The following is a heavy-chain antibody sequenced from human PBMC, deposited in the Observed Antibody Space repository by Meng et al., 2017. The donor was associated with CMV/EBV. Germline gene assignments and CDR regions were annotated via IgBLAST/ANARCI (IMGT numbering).Heavy chain of an antibody. J-gene: IGHJ5*02. CDR1: GDYF. Sequence: GDYFWSWIRQHPGKGLEWIGYIYYSGTTYYNPSLKSRVTISVDTSKNQFSLKLSSVTAADTAVYYCARVVRDDFWSGYYRGGWFDPWGQGTLVTVSS. D-gene: IGHD3-3*01. CDR2: IYYSGTT. CDR3: ARVVRDDFWSGYYRGGWFDP. V-gene: IGHV4-30-4*06.